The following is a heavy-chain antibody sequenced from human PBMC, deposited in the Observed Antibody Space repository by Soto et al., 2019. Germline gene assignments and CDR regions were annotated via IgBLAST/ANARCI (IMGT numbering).Heavy chain of an antibody. J-gene: IGHJ4*02. CDR2: LSGGSRFT. Sequence: VGSLRLSCEDSGFTFSTSTMNWVRQARGKGLEWVSGLSGGSRFTYYADSVKGRFTISRDDSKNMVFLQMNSLRSDDTAVYYCAKAGPTNYFDYWGQGSLVTVSS. V-gene: IGHV3-23*01. CDR1: GFTFSTST. CDR3: AKAGPTNYFDY. D-gene: IGHD1-26*01.